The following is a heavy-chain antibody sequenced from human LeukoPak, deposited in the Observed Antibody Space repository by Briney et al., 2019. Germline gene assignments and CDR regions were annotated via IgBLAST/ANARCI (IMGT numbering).Heavy chain of an antibody. CDR1: GGSISSYY. D-gene: IGHD6-19*01. V-gene: IGHV4-59*01. J-gene: IGHJ6*02. Sequence: KASETLSLTCTVSGGSISSYYWSWIRQPPGKGLEWIGYIYYSGSTNYNPSLKSRVTISVDTSKNQFSLKLSSVTAADTAVYYCARAFGGSGWYGVGYGMDVWGQGTTVTVSS. CDR2: IYYSGST. CDR3: ARAFGGSGWYGVGYGMDV.